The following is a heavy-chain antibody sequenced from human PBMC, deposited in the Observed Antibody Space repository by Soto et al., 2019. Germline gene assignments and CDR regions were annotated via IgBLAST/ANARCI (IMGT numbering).Heavy chain of an antibody. CDR3: ARDHSPYYYGSGTLGGYYYGMDV. D-gene: IGHD3-10*01. CDR2: ISSSSSYI. Sequence: PGGSLRLSCAASGFTFSSYSMNWVRQAPGKGLEWVSSISSSSSYIYYADSVKGRFTISRDNAKNSLYLQMNSLRAEDTAVYYCARDHSPYYYGSGTLGGYYYGMDVWGQGTTVTVSS. CDR1: GFTFSSYS. J-gene: IGHJ6*02. V-gene: IGHV3-21*01.